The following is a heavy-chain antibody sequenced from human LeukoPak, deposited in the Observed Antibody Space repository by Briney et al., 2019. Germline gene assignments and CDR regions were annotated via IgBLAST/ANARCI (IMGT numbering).Heavy chain of an antibody. V-gene: IGHV2-5*02. CDR3: AHSRHTSRVEN. CDR1: GFSLSSSGVG. J-gene: IGHJ4*02. Sequence: KESGPTLVKPTQTLTLTCTFSGFSLSSSGVGVGWIRQPPGKALEWLALIYWDDDKRYSPSLKSRLTITKDTSKNQVVLTMTNMAPVDTGTYLCAHSRHTSRVENWGQGTLVTVSS. CDR2: IYWDDDK.